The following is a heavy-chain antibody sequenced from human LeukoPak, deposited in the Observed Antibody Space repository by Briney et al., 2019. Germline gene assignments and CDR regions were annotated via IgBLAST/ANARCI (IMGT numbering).Heavy chain of an antibody. CDR3: SKSAGYSSSWIDY. CDR1: GGSLSSGSYY. Sequence: SETLSLTCTVSGGSLSSGSYYWRWLRQPPGKGLEWIGYIYYSGSTNYNPSLKSRVTISVDTSKNQVSLMLSTVPAADTAVDYCSKSAGYSSSWIDYWGQGTLVTVSS. D-gene: IGHD6-13*01. J-gene: IGHJ4*02. V-gene: IGHV4-61*01. CDR2: IYYSGST.